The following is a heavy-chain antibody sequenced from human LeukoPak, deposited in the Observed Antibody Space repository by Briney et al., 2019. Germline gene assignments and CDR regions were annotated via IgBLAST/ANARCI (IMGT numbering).Heavy chain of an antibody. D-gene: IGHD1-26*01. CDR2: IYYSGST. CDR3: ARVVQWELLPFDI. J-gene: IGHJ3*02. CDR1: GGSLSTHH. Sequence: PSETLSLTCVVSGGSLSTHHWSWIRQSPGRGLEWIGYIYYSGSTNYNPSLKSRVTISVDTSKNQFSLKLSSVTAADTAVYYCARVVQWELLPFDIWGQGTMVTVSS. V-gene: IGHV4-59*11.